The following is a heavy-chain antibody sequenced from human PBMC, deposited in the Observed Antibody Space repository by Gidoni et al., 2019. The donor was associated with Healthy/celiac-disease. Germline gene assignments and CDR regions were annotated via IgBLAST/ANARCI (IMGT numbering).Heavy chain of an antibody. CDR1: GFSLSTSGVG. CDR3: AHGGWLGRESYYDYIWGSYRDSVYDAFDI. J-gene: IGHJ3*02. D-gene: IGHD3-16*02. Sequence: QITLKESGPTLVKPTQTLTLTCTFSGFSLSTSGVGVGWIRQPPGKALEWLARIYWDDDKRYSTSLKSRLTITKDTSKNQVVLTMTNMDPVDTATYYCAHGGWLGRESYYDYIWGSYRDSVYDAFDIWGQGTMVTVSS. V-gene: IGHV2-5*02. CDR2: IYWDDDK.